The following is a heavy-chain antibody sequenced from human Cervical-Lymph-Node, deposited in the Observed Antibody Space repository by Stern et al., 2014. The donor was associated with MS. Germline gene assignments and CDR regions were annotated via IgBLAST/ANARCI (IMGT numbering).Heavy chain of an antibody. D-gene: IGHD4-17*01. V-gene: IGHV3-30*04. J-gene: IGHJ6*02. CDR3: ARDRLDGDYVYYYGLDV. CDR2: ISYDGSNK. CDR1: GFTFSRYA. Sequence: MQLVESGGGVVRPGRSLRLSYATSGFTFSRYAVLWVRQAPGKGLEWVAAISYDGSNKFYGDSVKGRFTISRDNSKNTLFLQMNNLRPEDSGVYHCARDRLDGDYVYYYGLDVWGQGTTVTVSS.